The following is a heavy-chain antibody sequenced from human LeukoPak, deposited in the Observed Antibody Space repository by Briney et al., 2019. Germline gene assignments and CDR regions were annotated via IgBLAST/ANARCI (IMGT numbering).Heavy chain of an antibody. Sequence: PGGSLRLSCATSGFIFRKTYMTWVRQAPGKGLEWVGRIKTKTDGETADYAAPVKGRFTLSRDDSKDTLYLQVDSLKTEDTGVYFCATVDHFDGGGYGSFWGQGSRVTVSS. CDR3: ATVDHFDGGGYGSF. V-gene: IGHV3-15*01. CDR2: IKTKTDGETA. CDR1: GFIFRKTY. D-gene: IGHD2-15*01. J-gene: IGHJ4*02.